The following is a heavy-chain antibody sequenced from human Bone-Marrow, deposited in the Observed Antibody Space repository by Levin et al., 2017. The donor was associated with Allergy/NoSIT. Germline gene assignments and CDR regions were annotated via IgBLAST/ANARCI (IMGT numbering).Heavy chain of an antibody. CDR1: GGSFSNYY. Sequence: PSETLSLTCAVYGGSFSNYYWSWIRQTPGKGLEWIGERHHSGVTNYNPSLKSRVTISLDTSKNQFSLKLRFVTAADTALYYCAREVDTVASYYFDSWGQVTLVTVSS. CDR2: RHHSGVT. CDR3: AREVDTVASYYFDS. V-gene: IGHV4-34*01. J-gene: IGHJ4*02. D-gene: IGHD5-12*01.